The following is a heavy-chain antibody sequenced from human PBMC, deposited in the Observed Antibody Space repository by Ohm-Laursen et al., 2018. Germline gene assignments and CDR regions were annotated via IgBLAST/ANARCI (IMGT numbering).Heavy chain of an antibody. CDR3: ARYSPVEMIIRGAFDI. CDR1: DGSFSGYD. J-gene: IGHJ3*02. Sequence: SETLSLTCTVYDGSFSGYDWSWIRQPPGKGLEWIGEINHSGRTNYNPSLKSRVIISVDTSKNQVSLRMSPVTAADTAVYYCARYSPVEMIIRGAFDIWGQGTMVTVSS. D-gene: IGHD5-24*01. V-gene: IGHV4-34*01. CDR2: INHSGRT.